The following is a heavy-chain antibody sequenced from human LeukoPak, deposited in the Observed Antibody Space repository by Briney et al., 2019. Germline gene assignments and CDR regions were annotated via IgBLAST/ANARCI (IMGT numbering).Heavy chain of an antibody. Sequence: GGSLRLSCSASGFTFSNYAMSWVRQAPGKGLEWVSIISGSGGSTYYADSVKGRFTISRDNSKSTLYLQMNSLRAEDTAVYYCAREAGGRGDYGDYLRYWYFDLWGRGTLVTVSS. CDR1: GFTFSNYA. D-gene: IGHD4-17*01. J-gene: IGHJ2*01. V-gene: IGHV3-23*01. CDR3: AREAGGRGDYGDYLRYWYFDL. CDR2: ISGSGGST.